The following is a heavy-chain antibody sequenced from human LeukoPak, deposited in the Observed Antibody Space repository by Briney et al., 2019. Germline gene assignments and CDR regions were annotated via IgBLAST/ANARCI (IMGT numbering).Heavy chain of an antibody. V-gene: IGHV5-51*01. J-gene: IGHJ6*03. D-gene: IGHD6-6*01. CDR1: GYSFTSYW. Sequence: GESLKISCKGSGYSFTSYWIGWVRQMPGKGLEWMGIIYPGDSDTRYSPSFQGQVTISADKSISTAYLQWSSLRASDTAIYYCARHLSSSGGYYYYMDVWGKGTTVTVSS. CDR2: IYPGDSDT. CDR3: ARHLSSSGGYYYYMDV.